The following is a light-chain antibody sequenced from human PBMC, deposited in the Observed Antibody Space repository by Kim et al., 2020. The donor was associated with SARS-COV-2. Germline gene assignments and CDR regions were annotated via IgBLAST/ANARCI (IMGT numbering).Light chain of an antibody. CDR2: EVD. CDR1: SNDVGGYHL. V-gene: IGLV2-23*02. J-gene: IGLJ2*01. Sequence: GQSITIPCSGTSNDVGGYHLVSWYQQHPGKVPKLIIYEVDKRPSGVSNHFSGSKSGNTASLRISGLQAEDEGDYYCCSYAGNSVVVFGGGTQLTVL. CDR3: CSYAGNSVVV.